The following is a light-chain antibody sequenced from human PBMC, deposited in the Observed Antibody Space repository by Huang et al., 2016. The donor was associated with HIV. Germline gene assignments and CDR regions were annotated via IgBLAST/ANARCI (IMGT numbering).Light chain of an antibody. CDR1: QSLFFSSNKRSY. Sequence: DIVMTQSPDSLTVSLGERATINCRSSQSLFFSSNKRSYLAWYQKKPGQPPKLVISWASARESRVPDRFSGSGSETHFTLTINSLQAEDVAVYYCQQYYHNPLTFGGGTKVEI. V-gene: IGKV4-1*01. CDR3: QQYYHNPLT. J-gene: IGKJ4*01. CDR2: WAS.